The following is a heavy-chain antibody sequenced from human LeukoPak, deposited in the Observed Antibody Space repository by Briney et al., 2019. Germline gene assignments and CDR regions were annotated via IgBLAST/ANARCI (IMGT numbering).Heavy chain of an antibody. D-gene: IGHD3-10*01. CDR3: ARPIRSRDNNWFDP. CDR2: IYHTGAT. J-gene: IGHJ5*02. V-gene: IGHV4-39*01. Sequence: SETLSLTCTVSGGSFSSTSYYWGWIRQPPGKGLEWIANIYHTGATYYNPSLKSRVTISVDTSANQFSLKVYSVTAADTAVYYCARPIRSRDNNWFDPWGQGILVTVSS. CDR1: GGSFSSTSYY.